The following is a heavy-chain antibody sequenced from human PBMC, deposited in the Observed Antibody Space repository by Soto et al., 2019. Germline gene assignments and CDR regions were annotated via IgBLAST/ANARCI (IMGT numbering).Heavy chain of an antibody. CDR1: GFTFSSYG. CDR3: ARDVGLDSDDFFAY. CDR2: IRGDGGQT. D-gene: IGHD3-9*01. V-gene: IGHV3-23*01. J-gene: IGHJ4*02. Sequence: PGGSLRLSCTASGFTFSSYGMGWVRQAPGKGLQWVSTIRGDGGQTHYTDSVKGRFSISSDNSKNTVYLQMDSLRAEDTAMYFCARDVGLDSDDFFAYWGQGTQVTVYS.